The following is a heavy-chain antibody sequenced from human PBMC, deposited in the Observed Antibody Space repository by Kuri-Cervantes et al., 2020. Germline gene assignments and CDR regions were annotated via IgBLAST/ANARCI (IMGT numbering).Heavy chain of an antibody. CDR2: IYYSGST. J-gene: IGHJ5*02. CDR1: GGSISSGGYY. Sequence: SCTVSGGSISSGGYYWSWIRQHPGKGLEWIGYIYYSGSTYYNPSLKSRVTISVDTSKNQFSLKLSSVTAADTAVYYCARVEWELRPGWFDPWGQGTLVTVSS. V-gene: IGHV4-31*02. CDR3: ARVEWELRPGWFDP. D-gene: IGHD1-26*01.